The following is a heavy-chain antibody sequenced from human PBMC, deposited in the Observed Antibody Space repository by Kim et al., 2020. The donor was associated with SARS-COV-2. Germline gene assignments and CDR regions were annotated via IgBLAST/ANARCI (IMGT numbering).Heavy chain of an antibody. J-gene: IGHJ6*03. CDR1: GFTFSSYA. V-gene: IGHV3-23*01. CDR2: ISGSDDST. CDR3: AKGRFYCSSTSCYSGARHPMDV. Sequence: GGSLRLSCAASGFTFSSYAMSWVRQAPGKGLEWVSAISGSDDSTYYADSVKGRFTISRDNSKNTLYLQMNSLRAEDTAVYYCAKGRFYCSSTSCYSGARHPMDVWGKGTTVTVSS. D-gene: IGHD2-2*02.